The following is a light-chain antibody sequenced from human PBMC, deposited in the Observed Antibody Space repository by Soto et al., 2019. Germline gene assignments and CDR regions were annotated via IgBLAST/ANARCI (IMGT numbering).Light chain of an antibody. CDR2: AAS. J-gene: IGKJ4*01. CDR3: QQASSLPLT. CDR1: QSIASW. V-gene: IGKV1-12*01. Sequence: GDGLTITCRASQSIASWLTWYQQKPGKAPKVLIYAASRLQSGVPSRFSGSESGTTFTLTITNLQPEDFATYYCQQASSLPLTFGGGTKVDIK.